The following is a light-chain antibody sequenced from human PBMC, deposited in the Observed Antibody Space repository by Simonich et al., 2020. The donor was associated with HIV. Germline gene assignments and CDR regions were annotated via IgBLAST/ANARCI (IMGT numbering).Light chain of an antibody. CDR3: QQYNNWPSPFT. J-gene: IGKJ3*01. Sequence: IVMTQSPATLSVSPGERATLSCRASRNVASNLAWYQQKPGQAPRLLIYAASSRATGIPARFSGSGFGTEFTLTISSIQSEDFAVYSCQQYNNWPSPFTFGPGTKVDIK. CDR1: RNVASN. V-gene: IGKV3-15*01. CDR2: AAS.